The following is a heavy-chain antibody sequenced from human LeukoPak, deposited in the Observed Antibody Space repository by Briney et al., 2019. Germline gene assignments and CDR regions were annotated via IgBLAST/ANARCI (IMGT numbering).Heavy chain of an antibody. CDR1: GGSISSGDYY. D-gene: IGHD4-17*01. CDR3: AIGNGDYIDY. V-gene: IGHV4-30-4*01. J-gene: IGHJ4*02. Sequence: SETLPLTCTVSGGSISSGDYYWSWIRQPPGKGLEWIGYIYYSGSTYYNPSLKSRVTISVDTSKNQFSLKLSSVTAADTAVYYCAIGNGDYIDYWGQGTLVTVSS. CDR2: IYYSGST.